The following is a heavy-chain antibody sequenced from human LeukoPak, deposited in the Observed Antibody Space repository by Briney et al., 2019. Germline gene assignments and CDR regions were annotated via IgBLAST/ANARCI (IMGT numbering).Heavy chain of an antibody. CDR1: GGSFSGYY. CDR3: ARVPGYDFWSGYPPYYDAFDI. D-gene: IGHD3-3*01. Sequence: SETLSLTCAVYGGSFSGYYWSWLRQPPGEGLEWIGEINHSGSTNYNPSLTSGGTISVETSKKQFSLTLSSVTAADTAVYYCARVPGYDFWSGYPPYYDAFDIWGQGTMVTVSS. CDR2: INHSGST. J-gene: IGHJ3*02. V-gene: IGHV4-34*01.